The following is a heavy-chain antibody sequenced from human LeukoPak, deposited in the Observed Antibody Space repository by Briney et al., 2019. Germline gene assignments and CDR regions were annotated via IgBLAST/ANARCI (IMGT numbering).Heavy chain of an antibody. Sequence: PGGSLRLSCAASGFTFSSYSMNWVRQAPGKGLEWVSSISSSSSYIYYADSVKGRFTISRDNAKNSLYLQMNSLRAEDTAVYYCARDWDKYCSSTSCYHEGGHWGQGTLVTVSS. D-gene: IGHD2-2*01. CDR2: ISSSSSYI. CDR3: ARDWDKYCSSTSCYHEGGH. CDR1: GFTFSSYS. V-gene: IGHV3-21*01. J-gene: IGHJ4*02.